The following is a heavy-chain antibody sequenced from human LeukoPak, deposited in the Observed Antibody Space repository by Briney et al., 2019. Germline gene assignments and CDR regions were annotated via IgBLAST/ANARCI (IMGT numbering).Heavy chain of an antibody. CDR1: GFSFSSFW. J-gene: IGHJ4*02. D-gene: IGHD6-19*01. CDR3: ARANNAGWFDY. Sequence: GGSLRLSCAASGFSFSSFWMTWVRQAPGKGLEWVANIKEDGSRNHCVDSVKGRFTISRDNAKNTLFLQMSSLRVEDTAVYYCARANNAGWFDYWGQGTLVTVSS. V-gene: IGHV3-7*04. CDR2: IKEDGSRN.